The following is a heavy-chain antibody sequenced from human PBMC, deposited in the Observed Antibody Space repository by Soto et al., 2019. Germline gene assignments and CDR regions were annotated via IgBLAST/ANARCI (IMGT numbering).Heavy chain of an antibody. CDR1: GFTVSSNY. J-gene: IGHJ6*03. Sequence: GGSLRLSCAASGFTVSSNYMSWVRRAPGKGLEWVSVIYSGGSTYYADSVKGRFTISRDNSKNTLYLQMNSLRAEDTAVYYCARKNLDYGDYAYYYYDTDVWGKGTTVTGSS. CDR2: IYSGGST. CDR3: ARKNLDYGDYAYYYYDTDV. D-gene: IGHD4-17*01. V-gene: IGHV3-66*01.